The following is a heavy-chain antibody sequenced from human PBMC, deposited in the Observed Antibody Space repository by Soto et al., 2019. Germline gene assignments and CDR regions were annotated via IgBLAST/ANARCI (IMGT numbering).Heavy chain of an antibody. CDR1: GFTFSNYA. CDR2: ISGSGGRP. D-gene: IGHD3-16*01. J-gene: IGHJ4*02. V-gene: IGHV3-23*01. CDR3: AKAYFVWSSEQPYYFDY. Sequence: EVQLLDSGGGLVQPGGSMRLSCAASGFTFSNYAMTWVRQGPGKGLEWVSGISGSGGRPYYADSVKGRFTSSRNNSKSTLYLQMNGLRAEDTAVYYCAKAYFVWSSEQPYYFDYWGQGTLVTVSS.